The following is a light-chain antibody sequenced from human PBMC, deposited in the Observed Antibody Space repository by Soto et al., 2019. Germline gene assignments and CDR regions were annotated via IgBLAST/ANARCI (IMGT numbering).Light chain of an antibody. J-gene: IGKJ2*01. CDR3: QQYNDSFPFT. CDR1: QSISSW. V-gene: IGKV1-5*03. Sequence: DIQMTQSPSTLSASVGDRVTNTCRASQSISSWLAWYQQKPGAAPKLLIYEASTLESGVPSRFSGSRSGTEFTLTVSSLQPDDFATYYCQQYNDSFPFTFGQGTKLEI. CDR2: EAS.